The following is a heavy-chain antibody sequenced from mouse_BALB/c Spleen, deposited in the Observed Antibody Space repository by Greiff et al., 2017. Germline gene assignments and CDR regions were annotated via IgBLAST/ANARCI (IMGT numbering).Heavy chain of an antibody. CDR1: GYTFTSYW. CDR3: TRSVLYDYLAY. Sequence: VQLQQSGAELVRPGASVKLSCKASGYTFTSYWINWVKQRPGQGLEWIGNIYPSDSYTNYNQKFKDKATLTVDKSSSTAYMQLSSPTSEDSAVYYCTRSVLYDYLAYWGQGTLVTVSA. D-gene: IGHD2-4*01. CDR2: IYPSDSYT. J-gene: IGHJ3*01. V-gene: IGHV1-69*02.